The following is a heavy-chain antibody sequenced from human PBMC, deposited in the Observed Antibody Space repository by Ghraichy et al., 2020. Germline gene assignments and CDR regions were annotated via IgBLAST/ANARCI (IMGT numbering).Heavy chain of an antibody. CDR2: ISAYNGNT. V-gene: IGHV1-18*04. CDR1: GYTFTSYG. J-gene: IGHJ4*02. Sequence: ASVKVSCKASGYTFTSYGISWVRQAPGQGLEWMGWISAYNGNTNYAQKLQGRVTMTTDTSTSTAYMELRSLRSDDTAVYYCARARGGTIGESTPSDYWGQGTLVTVSS. CDR3: ARARGGTIGESTPSDY. D-gene: IGHD3-10*01.